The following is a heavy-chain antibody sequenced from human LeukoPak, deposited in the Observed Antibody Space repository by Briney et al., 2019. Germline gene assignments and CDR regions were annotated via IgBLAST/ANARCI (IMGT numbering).Heavy chain of an antibody. CDR1: VYTFTGYY. Sequence: ASVKVSCKASVYTFTGYYMHWVRQAPGQGRECMGWINPHSGGTNYAQKFQGRVTMTRETSISTAYMELSRLRPDDTAVYYCARNTPHQLRIIYDYWGQGTLVTVSS. CDR2: INPHSGGT. D-gene: IGHD7-27*01. J-gene: IGHJ4*02. V-gene: IGHV1-2*02. CDR3: ARNTPHQLRIIYDY.